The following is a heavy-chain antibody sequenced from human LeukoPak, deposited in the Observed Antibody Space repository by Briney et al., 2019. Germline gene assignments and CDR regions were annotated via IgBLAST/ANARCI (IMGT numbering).Heavy chain of an antibody. V-gene: IGHV3-7*04. J-gene: IGHJ4*02. CDR2: INITGSEK. Sequence: PGGSLRLSCAASRFTFSSYAMSWVRQAPGKGLEWVGNINITGSEKYYVDSVKGRFTVSRDNAKNSLYLQMNSLRAEDTAVYYCARDISVYFDYWGQGTLGTLSS. CDR3: ARDISVYFDY. CDR1: RFTFSSYA. D-gene: IGHD1-14*01.